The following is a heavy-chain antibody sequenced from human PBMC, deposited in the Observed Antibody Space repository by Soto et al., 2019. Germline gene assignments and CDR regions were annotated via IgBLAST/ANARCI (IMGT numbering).Heavy chain of an antibody. CDR2: INHSGST. V-gene: IGHV4-34*01. Sequence: PSETRSLTCAVYGGSFSGYYWSGIRQPPGKGLGWVGEINHSGSTNYDPSLKSRVTISVDTSKNHFSLKLSSVTAADTAVYYCARPVPPMVRGVITGIDYWGQGTLVTVSS. CDR3: ARPVPPMVRGVITGIDY. J-gene: IGHJ4*02. CDR1: GGSFSGYY. D-gene: IGHD3-10*01.